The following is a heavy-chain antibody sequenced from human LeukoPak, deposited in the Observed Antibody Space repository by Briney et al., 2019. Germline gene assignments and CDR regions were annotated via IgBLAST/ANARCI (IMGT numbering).Heavy chain of an antibody. CDR2: IYSGGST. D-gene: IGHD3-10*01. V-gene: IGHV3-66*01. J-gene: IGHJ4*02. Sequence: GGSLRLSCAASGFTVSSNYMSWVRQAPGKGLEWVSVIYSGGSTYYADSVKGRFTISRDNSKNTLYLQMNSLRAEDTAVYYCATARAFGEFFYWGQGTLVTVSS. CDR1: GFTVSSNY. CDR3: ATARAFGEFFY.